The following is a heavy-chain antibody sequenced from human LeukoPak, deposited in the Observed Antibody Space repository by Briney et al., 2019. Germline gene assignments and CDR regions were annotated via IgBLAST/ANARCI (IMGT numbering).Heavy chain of an antibody. J-gene: IGHJ4*02. CDR2: IYYSGST. CDR1: GGSISSSSYY. D-gene: IGHD4-17*01. Sequence: SETLSLTCTVSGGSISSSSYYWGWIRQPPGKGLEWIGSIYYSGSTNYNPSLKSRVTISVDTSKNQFSLKLSSVTAADTAVYYCAWSSWATVTTYADYWGQGTLVTVSS. CDR3: AWSSWATVTTYADY. V-gene: IGHV4-39*07.